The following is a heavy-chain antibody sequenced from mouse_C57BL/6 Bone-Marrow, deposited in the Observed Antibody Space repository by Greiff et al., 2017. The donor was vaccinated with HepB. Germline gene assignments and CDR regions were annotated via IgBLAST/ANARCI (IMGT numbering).Heavy chain of an antibody. CDR2: ISDGGSYT. CDR1: GFTFSSYA. V-gene: IGHV5-4*01. Sequence: EVQGVESGGGLVKPGGSLKLSCAASGFTFSSYAMSWVRQTPEKRLEWVATISDGGSYTYYPDNVKGRCTISRDNAKNNLYLQMSHLTSEDTAMYYCCRDSSYDYYAMDYWGQGTSVTVSS. D-gene: IGHD1-1*01. J-gene: IGHJ4*01. CDR3: CRDSSYDYYAMDY.